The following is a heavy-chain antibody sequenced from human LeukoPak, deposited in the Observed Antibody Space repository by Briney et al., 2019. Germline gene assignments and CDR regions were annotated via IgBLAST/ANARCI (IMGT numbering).Heavy chain of an antibody. D-gene: IGHD6-13*01. V-gene: IGHV3-48*01. CDR1: GFTFSSYS. Sequence: GGSLRLSCAASGFTFSSYSMNWVRQAPGKGLEWVSYISSSSSTIYYADSVKGRFTISRDNAKNSLYLQMNSLRAEDTAVYYCARGGSSWPLPFDYWGQGTLVTVSS. CDR2: ISSSSSTI. J-gene: IGHJ4*02. CDR3: ARGGSSWPLPFDY.